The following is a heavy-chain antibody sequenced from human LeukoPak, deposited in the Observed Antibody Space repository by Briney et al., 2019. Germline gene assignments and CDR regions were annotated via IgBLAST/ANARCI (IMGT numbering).Heavy chain of an antibody. V-gene: IGHV4-59*08. D-gene: IGHD2-15*01. CDR1: GGSISSYY. Sequence: SETLSLTCTVSGGSISSYYWSWIRQPPGKGLEWIGYIYYSGSTNYNPSLKSRVTISVDTSKNQFSLKLSSVTAADTAVYYCARQIINCSGGSCYWYYFDYWGQGTLVTVSS. J-gene: IGHJ4*02. CDR3: ARQIINCSGGSCYWYYFDY. CDR2: IYYSGST.